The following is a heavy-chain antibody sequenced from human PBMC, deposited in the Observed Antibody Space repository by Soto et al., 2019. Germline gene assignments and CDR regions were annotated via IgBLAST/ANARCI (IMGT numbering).Heavy chain of an antibody. CDR1: GYTFTGYY. J-gene: IGHJ4*02. CDR2: INPNSGGT. Sequence: ASVKVSCKASGYTFTGYYMHWVRQAPGQGLEWMGWINPNSGGTNYAQKFQGWVTMTRDTSISTAYMELSRLRSDDTAVYYCARSGGYYDILTGYLDGLYEFVYWGQGTLVTGS. CDR3: ARSGGYYDILTGYLDGLYEFVY. V-gene: IGHV1-2*04. D-gene: IGHD3-9*01.